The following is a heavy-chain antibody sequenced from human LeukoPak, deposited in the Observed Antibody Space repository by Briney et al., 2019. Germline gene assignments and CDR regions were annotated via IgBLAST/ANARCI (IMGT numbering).Heavy chain of an antibody. CDR2: INPNSGGT. CDR3: ARGDSSGWYRDFDY. Sequence: ASVKVSCKASGYTFTGYYMHWVRQAPGQGLEWMGWINPNSGGTNYAQKFQGRVTMTRDTSISTAYMELSSLRSEDTAVYYCARGDSSGWYRDFDYWGQGTLVTVSS. V-gene: IGHV1-2*02. J-gene: IGHJ4*02. D-gene: IGHD6-19*01. CDR1: GYTFTGYY.